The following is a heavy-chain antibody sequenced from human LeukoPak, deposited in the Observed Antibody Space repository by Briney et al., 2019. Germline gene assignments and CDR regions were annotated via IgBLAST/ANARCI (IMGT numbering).Heavy chain of an antibody. D-gene: IGHD2-15*01. V-gene: IGHV3-7*01. CDR3: ARVCERDKFALKDGRFDP. Sequence: PGGSLRLSCAASGFSFSSYWMSWVRQAPGKGLEWVANIRQDGSEKYYLVSVKGRFTITRDNAKDSVHLQMDSLRAEDTAVYYCARVCERDKFALKDGRFDPWGQGTLVTVSS. CDR2: IRQDGSEK. J-gene: IGHJ5*02. CDR1: GFSFSSYW.